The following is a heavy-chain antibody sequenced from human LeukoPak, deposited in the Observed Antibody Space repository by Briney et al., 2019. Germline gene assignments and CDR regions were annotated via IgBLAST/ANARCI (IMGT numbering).Heavy chain of an antibody. CDR2: IYYSGNT. J-gene: IGHJ4*02. D-gene: IGHD5-18*01. CDR1: GDSINTKNYY. V-gene: IGHV4-39*01. Sequence: PSETLSLTCTVSGDSINTKNYYWGWIRQPPGKGLGWIGSIYYSGNTYYNPSLKSRVTLSIDTSKNQFSLRLSSVTAADTAVYHCARHSYGTFDYWGQGTLVTVSS. CDR3: ARHSYGTFDY.